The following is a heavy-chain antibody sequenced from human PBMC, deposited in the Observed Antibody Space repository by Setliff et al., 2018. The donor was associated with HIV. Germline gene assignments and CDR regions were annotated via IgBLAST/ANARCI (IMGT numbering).Heavy chain of an antibody. Sequence: ASVKVSCKASGGTFNIYSIHWVRQAPGQGLEWMGGINPIFGTPHYGQRFQGRVTITADESTSTAYMELRNLRSDDTAVYYCARAPKRVYYYGSGTYLHDALDIWGQGTMVTVSS. CDR1: GGTFNIYS. V-gene: IGHV1-69*13. D-gene: IGHD3-10*01. CDR2: INPIFGTP. CDR3: ARAPKRVYYYGSGTYLHDALDI. J-gene: IGHJ3*02.